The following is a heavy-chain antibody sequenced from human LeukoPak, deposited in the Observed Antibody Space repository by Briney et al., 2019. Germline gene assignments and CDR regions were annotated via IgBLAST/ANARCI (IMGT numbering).Heavy chain of an antibody. V-gene: IGHV7-4-1*02. CDR3: ARWFMSTRELLRNWFDP. D-gene: IGHD1-26*01. CDR2: INTNTGNP. CDR1: GYTFTSYA. J-gene: IGHJ5*02. Sequence: GASVNVSCKASGYTFTSYAMNWVRQAPGQGLEWMGWINTNTGNPTYAQGFTGRFVFSLDTSVSTAYLQISSLKAEDTAVYYCARWFMSTRELLRNWFDPWGQGTLVTVSS.